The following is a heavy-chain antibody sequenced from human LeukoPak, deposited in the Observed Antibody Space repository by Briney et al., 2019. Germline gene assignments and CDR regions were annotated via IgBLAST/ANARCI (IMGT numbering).Heavy chain of an antibody. CDR2: ISYDGSNK. J-gene: IGHJ4*02. Sequence: GGSLRLSCAASGFTFSSYAMHWVRQAPGKGLEWVAVISYDGSNKYYADSVKGRFTISRDNSKNTLYLQMNSLRAEDTAVYYCAASSSGSYFYWGQGTLVTVSS. CDR1: GFTFSSYA. D-gene: IGHD1-26*01. CDR3: AASSSGSYFY. V-gene: IGHV3-30*04.